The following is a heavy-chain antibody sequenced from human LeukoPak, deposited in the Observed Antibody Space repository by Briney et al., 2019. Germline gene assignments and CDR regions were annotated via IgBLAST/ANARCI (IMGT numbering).Heavy chain of an antibody. D-gene: IGHD1-26*01. V-gene: IGHV3-53*01. J-gene: IGHJ4*02. CDR1: GFIVSSNY. CDR2: IYTGDAT. CDR3: ARNIGGREVPD. Sequence: PGRSLRLSCAASGFIVSSNYMACVRQAPGKGLEWVSVIYTGDATYYADSVKGRFTISRDYSKNTVYLQMNSLRAEDTSVYYCARNIGGREVPDWGPGTLVTVSS.